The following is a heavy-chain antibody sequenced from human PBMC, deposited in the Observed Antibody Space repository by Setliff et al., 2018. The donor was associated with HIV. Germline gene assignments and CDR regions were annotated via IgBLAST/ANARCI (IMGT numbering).Heavy chain of an antibody. CDR3: ARNQGDSSGWYAGDF. J-gene: IGHJ4*01. V-gene: IGHV1-46*01. D-gene: IGHD6-19*01. CDR2: INTSGGSV. Sequence: GASVKVSCKASGYTFTTYPMHWVRQAPGQGLEWMGVINTSGGSVGYAEKFRGRVTMTRDTSTNTVYMDLRNLRSEDTAVYYCARNQGDSSGWYAGDFWGHGTLVTVSS. CDR1: GYTFTTYP.